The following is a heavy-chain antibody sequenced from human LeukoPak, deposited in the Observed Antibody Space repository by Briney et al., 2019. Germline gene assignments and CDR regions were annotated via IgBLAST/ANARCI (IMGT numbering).Heavy chain of an antibody. J-gene: IGHJ3*02. D-gene: IGHD6-13*01. CDR2: IYHSGST. CDR1: GGSISSSNW. CDR3: ARDRAYSSSWADAFDI. Sequence: SETLSLTCAVSGGSISSSNWWSWVRQPPGKGLEWIGEIYHSGSTNYNPSLKSRVTISVDKSKNQFSLKLSSVTAADTAVYYCARDRAYSSSWADAFDIWGQGTMVTVSS. V-gene: IGHV4-4*02.